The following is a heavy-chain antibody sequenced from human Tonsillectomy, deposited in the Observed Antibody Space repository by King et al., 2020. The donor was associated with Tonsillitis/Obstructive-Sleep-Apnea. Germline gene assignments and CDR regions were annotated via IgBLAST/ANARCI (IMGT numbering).Heavy chain of an antibody. CDR3: AIRPITGTAGIDY. V-gene: IGHV3-30*03. CDR2: ISYDGNNK. D-gene: IGHD1-7*01. CDR1: GFTFSRHG. J-gene: IGHJ4*02. Sequence: VQLVESGGGVVQPGRSLRLSCAASGFTFSRHGMHWVRQAPGKGLEWVAVISYDGNNKYYADSVKGRFTISRDNSKNTLYLRMNSLRAEDTAVYYCAIRPITGTAGIDYWGQGTLVTVSS.